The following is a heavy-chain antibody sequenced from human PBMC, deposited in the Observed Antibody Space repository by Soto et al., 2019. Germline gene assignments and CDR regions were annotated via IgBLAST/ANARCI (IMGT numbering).Heavy chain of an antibody. Sequence: EVQLVESGGGLVKPGGSLRLSCAASGFTFSSYSMNWVRQAPGKGLEWVSSISSSSSYIYYADSVKGRFTISRDNAKNSLYLQMHSLRAEDTAVYYCAREFRLPGDAFDIWGQGTMVTVSS. J-gene: IGHJ3*02. CDR1: GFTFSSYS. V-gene: IGHV3-21*01. CDR2: ISSSSSYI. CDR3: AREFRLPGDAFDI.